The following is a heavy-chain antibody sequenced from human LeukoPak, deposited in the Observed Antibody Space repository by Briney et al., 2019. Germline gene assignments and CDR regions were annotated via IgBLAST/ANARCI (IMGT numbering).Heavy chain of an antibody. J-gene: IGHJ4*02. CDR2: IDPSDSNT. CDR1: GYPFTTSW. D-gene: IGHD2-15*01. Sequence: GESLRISCQGFGYPFTTSWISWVRQMPGKGLEWMGRIDPSDSNTDYSPSFQGHVTISADKSISTAYLQWSSLKGSDTAMYYCARLPDCSGGSCYSYYFDYWGQGTLVTVSS. CDR3: ARLPDCSGGSCYSYYFDY. V-gene: IGHV5-10-1*01.